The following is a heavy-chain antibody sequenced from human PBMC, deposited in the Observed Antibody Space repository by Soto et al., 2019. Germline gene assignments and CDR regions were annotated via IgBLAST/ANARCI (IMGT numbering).Heavy chain of an antibody. CDR3: ARLPGGGSSGLTFDY. Sequence: QVQLVQSGAEVKKPGASVKVSCKASGYTFTSYGISWVRQAPGQGLEWMGWISAYNGNTNYAQKLQGRVTMTTDTYKSTAYMELGSLRSDDTAVYYCARLPGGGSSGLTFDYWGQGTLVTVSS. V-gene: IGHV1-18*01. CDR1: GYTFTSYG. CDR2: ISAYNGNT. J-gene: IGHJ4*02. D-gene: IGHD3-22*01.